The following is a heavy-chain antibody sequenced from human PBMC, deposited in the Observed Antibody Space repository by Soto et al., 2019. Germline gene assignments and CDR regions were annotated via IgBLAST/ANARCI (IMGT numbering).Heavy chain of an antibody. CDR1: GFTFSSYA. CDR3: ARDRRIAAAWVSYYFDY. V-gene: IGHV3-30-3*01. D-gene: IGHD6-13*01. Sequence: GGSLRLSCAASGFTFSSYAMHWVRQAPGKGLEWVAVISYDGSNKYYADSVKGRFTISRDNSKNTLYLQMNSLRAEDTAVYYCARDRRIAAAWVSYYFDYWGQGTLVTVSS. CDR2: ISYDGSNK. J-gene: IGHJ4*02.